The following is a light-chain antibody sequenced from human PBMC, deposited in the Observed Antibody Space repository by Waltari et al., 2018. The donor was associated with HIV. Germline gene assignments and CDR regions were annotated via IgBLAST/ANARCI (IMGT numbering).Light chain of an antibody. CDR2: SHP. Sequence: QSLLTQPPSASGTPGQRVTISCSGSSSNIGSNIVNWYQQFPGTAPQFLISSHPQRPSVVPARCFGSKSGTSAALAISWLQAEDEADYYCATWDDSMSGWVFGGGTKLTVL. CDR1: SSNIGSNI. J-gene: IGLJ3*02. CDR3: ATWDDSMSGWV. V-gene: IGLV1-44*01.